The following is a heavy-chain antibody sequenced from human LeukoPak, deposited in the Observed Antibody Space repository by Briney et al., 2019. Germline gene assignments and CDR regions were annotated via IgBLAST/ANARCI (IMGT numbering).Heavy chain of an antibody. V-gene: IGHV3-23*01. Sequence: GGTLRLSCAASGFTFSNYAMTWVRQAPGKGLEWVSSISGSGDNMDYADSVKGRFTISRDNSENTLYLQMNSLRGEDTAVYYCARDGYSGSYYRLYYFFMDVWGKGTTVTVSS. CDR1: GFTFSNYA. J-gene: IGHJ6*03. CDR2: ISGSGDNM. CDR3: ARDGYSGSYYRLYYFFMDV. D-gene: IGHD1-26*01.